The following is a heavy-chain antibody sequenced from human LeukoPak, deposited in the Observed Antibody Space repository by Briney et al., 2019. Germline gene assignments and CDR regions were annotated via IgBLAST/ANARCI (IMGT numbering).Heavy chain of an antibody. CDR3: ARGGFCTGTSCSPSAPAPYYYYGMDV. D-gene: IGHD2-2*01. CDR2: VSSSGSYM. CDR1: GFTFSDYY. J-gene: IGHJ6*02. V-gene: IGHV3-11*06. Sequence: PGGSLRLSCAASGFTFSDYYMSWISQAPGKWLEWVSYVSSSGSYMSYADSVKGRFTISRDNAKNSLYLQMNSLRAEDTAVYYCARGGFCTGTSCSPSAPAPYYYYGMDVWGQGTTVTVSS.